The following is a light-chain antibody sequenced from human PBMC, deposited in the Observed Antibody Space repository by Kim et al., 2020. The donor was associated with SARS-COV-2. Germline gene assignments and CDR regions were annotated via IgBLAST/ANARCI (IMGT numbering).Light chain of an antibody. CDR2: AAS. CDR1: QDISHY. CDR3: QHYKSYPLT. J-gene: IGKJ4*01. V-gene: IGKV1-16*02. Sequence: IQMTQSPSSLSASIGDRVTITCRASQDISHYLSWFQQKPGTAPKSLIYAASSLEGGVPSKFSGSGSGTDFTLTISNLQPEDFATYYCQHYKSYPLTFGGGTKVDIK.